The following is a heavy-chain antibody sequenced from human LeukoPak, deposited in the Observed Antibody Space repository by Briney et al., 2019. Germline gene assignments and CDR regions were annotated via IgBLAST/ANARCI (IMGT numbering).Heavy chain of an antibody. CDR1: GFTVSSNY. CDR2: IYSGGST. J-gene: IGHJ4*02. CDR3: ARGTSSGYFQLYFDY. D-gene: IGHD3-22*01. Sequence: GGSLRLSCAASGFTVSSNYMTWVRQAPGKGLEWVSVIYSGGSTYYADSVKGRFTISRDNSKNTLYLQMNSLRAEDTAVHYCARGTSSGYFQLYFDYWGQGTLVTVSS. V-gene: IGHV3-53*01.